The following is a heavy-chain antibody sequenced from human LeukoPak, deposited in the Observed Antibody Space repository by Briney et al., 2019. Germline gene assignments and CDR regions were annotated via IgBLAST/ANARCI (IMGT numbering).Heavy chain of an antibody. CDR3: ARERYNTGWYNY. Sequence: SETLSLTCTVSGGSISTYDWTWIWQPAGKGLEWIGRIYPSGSTNYNPSLRSRVTMSIDTSKNQFSLKLSSVTAADTAVYYCARERYNTGWYNYWGQGTLVTVSS. J-gene: IGHJ4*02. CDR2: IYPSGST. CDR1: GGSISTYD. D-gene: IGHD6-19*01. V-gene: IGHV4-4*07.